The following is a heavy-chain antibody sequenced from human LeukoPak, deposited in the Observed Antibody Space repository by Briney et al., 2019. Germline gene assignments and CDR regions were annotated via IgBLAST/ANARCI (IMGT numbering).Heavy chain of an antibody. V-gene: IGHV4-39*07. D-gene: IGHD3-10*01. Sequence: PSETLSLTCTVSGGSISSSSYYWGWIRQPPGKGLEWIGSIYYSGSTYYNPSLKRRVTISVDTSKNQFSLKLSSVTAADTAVYYCARDFFGAEGGFIDYWGQGTLVTVSS. J-gene: IGHJ4*02. CDR1: GGSISSSSYY. CDR3: ARDFFGAEGGFIDY. CDR2: IYYSGST.